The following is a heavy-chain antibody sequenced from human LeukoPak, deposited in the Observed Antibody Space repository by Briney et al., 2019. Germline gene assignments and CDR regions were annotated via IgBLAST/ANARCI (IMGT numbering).Heavy chain of an antibody. Sequence: SETLSLTCTVSGGSISSGDYYWSWLRQPPGRGLEWIGYIYYSGSTYYNPSLKSRVTISVDTSKNQFSLKLSSVTAADTAVYYCARAPGPYCSGGSCYDDYYGMDVWGQGTTVTVSS. CDR3: ARAPGPYCSGGSCYDDYYGMDV. CDR1: GGSISSGDYY. CDR2: IYYSGST. V-gene: IGHV4-30-4*01. D-gene: IGHD2-15*01. J-gene: IGHJ6*02.